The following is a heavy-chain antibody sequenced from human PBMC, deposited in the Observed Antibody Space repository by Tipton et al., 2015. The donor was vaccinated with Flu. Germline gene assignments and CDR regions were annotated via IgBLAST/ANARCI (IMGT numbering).Heavy chain of an antibody. CDR3: ARARAPYYYYAMDV. CDR1: DDSITYYY. J-gene: IGHJ6*02. V-gene: IGHV4-59*01. Sequence: GLVKPSETLSLTCTASDDSITYYYWSWIRQPPGKGLEWIGYIYYSGGTNYNPSLQSRLSISVDSSKNQLSLKLTSVIAADTAVYYCARARAPYYYYAMDVWGQGATVTVSS. CDR2: IYYSGGT.